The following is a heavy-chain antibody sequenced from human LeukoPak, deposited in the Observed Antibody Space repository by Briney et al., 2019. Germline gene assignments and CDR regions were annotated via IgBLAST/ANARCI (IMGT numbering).Heavy chain of an antibody. CDR2: INSDGSST. V-gene: IGHV3-74*01. CDR3: ARAGWDSSGWNERPLDY. Sequence: RPGGSLRLSCAASGFTFSSYWMHWVRQAPGKGLVWVSRINSDGSSTSYADSVKGRFTISRDNAKNTLYLQMNSLRAEDTAVYYCARAGWDSSGWNERPLDYWGQGTLVTVSS. D-gene: IGHD6-19*01. CDR1: GFTFSSYW. J-gene: IGHJ4*02.